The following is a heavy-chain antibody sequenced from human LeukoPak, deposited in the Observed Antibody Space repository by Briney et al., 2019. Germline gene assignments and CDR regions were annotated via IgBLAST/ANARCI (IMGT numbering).Heavy chain of an antibody. J-gene: IGHJ4*02. CDR3: AKMTTVTTFAY. CDR2: IIPILGIA. D-gene: IGHD4-17*01. CDR1: GGTFSSYA. V-gene: IGHV1-69*04. Sequence: SVKVSCKASGGTFSSYAISWVRQAPGQGLEWMGRIIPILGIANYAQKFQGRVTITADKSTSTAYMELSSLRSDDTAVYYCAKMTTVTTFAYWGQGTLVTVSS.